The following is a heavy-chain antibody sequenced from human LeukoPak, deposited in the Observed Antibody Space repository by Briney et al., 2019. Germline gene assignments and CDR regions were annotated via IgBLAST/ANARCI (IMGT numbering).Heavy chain of an antibody. J-gene: IGHJ6*02. V-gene: IGHV3-21*01. D-gene: IGHD2-2*01. Sequence: GGSLRLSCSAPGFTFSNYKMNWVRQAPGKGLEWVSSTSSSSSYKYYADSVKGRFTISRDNAKNSLFLQMNSLRAEDTAVYYCARERLVVVGDSYYYYGMDVWGQGTTVTVSS. CDR1: GFTFSNYK. CDR3: ARERLVVVGDSYYYYGMDV. CDR2: TSSSSSYK.